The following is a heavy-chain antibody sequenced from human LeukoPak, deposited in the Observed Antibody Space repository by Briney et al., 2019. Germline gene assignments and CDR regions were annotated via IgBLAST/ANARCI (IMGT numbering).Heavy chain of an antibody. D-gene: IGHD2-15*01. Sequence: SETLSLTCAVYGGSFSGYYWSWIRQPPGKGLEWIGEINHSGSTNYNPSLKSRVTISVDTSKNQFSLKLSSVTAADTAVYYCARAVRSSRKLDYWGQGTLVTVSS. J-gene: IGHJ4*02. CDR3: ARAVRSSRKLDY. CDR1: GGSFSGYY. V-gene: IGHV4-34*01. CDR2: INHSGST.